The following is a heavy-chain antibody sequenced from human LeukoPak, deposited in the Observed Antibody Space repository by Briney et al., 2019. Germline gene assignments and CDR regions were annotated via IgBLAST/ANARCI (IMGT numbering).Heavy chain of an antibody. Sequence: ASVKVSCKASGYTFTSYDINWVRQATGQGLECMGWMNPNSGNTGYAQKFQGRVTMTRNTSISTAYMELSSLRSEDTAVYYCARGPLWFGEAPEKWFDPWGQGTLVTVSS. CDR1: GYTFTSYD. J-gene: IGHJ5*02. V-gene: IGHV1-8*01. CDR3: ARGPLWFGEAPEKWFDP. D-gene: IGHD3-10*01. CDR2: MNPNSGNT.